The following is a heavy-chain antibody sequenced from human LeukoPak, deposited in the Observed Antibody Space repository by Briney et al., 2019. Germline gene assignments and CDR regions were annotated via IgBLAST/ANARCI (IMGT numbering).Heavy chain of an antibody. V-gene: IGHV1-46*01. D-gene: IGHD6-19*01. CDR1: GYTFTSYY. CDR2: INPSGGST. J-gene: IGHJ3*02. CDR3: ARAIAVQGAFGI. Sequence: ASVKVSCKASGYTFTSYYMHWVRQAPGQGLEWMGIINPSGGSTSYAQKFQGRVTMTRDMSTSTAYMELRSLRSDDTAVYYCARAIAVQGAFGIWGQGTMVTVSS.